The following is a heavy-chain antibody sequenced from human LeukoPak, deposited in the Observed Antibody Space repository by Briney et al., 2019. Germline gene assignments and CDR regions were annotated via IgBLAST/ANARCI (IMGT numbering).Heavy chain of an antibody. D-gene: IGHD6-19*01. V-gene: IGHV1-24*01. CDR3: ARDVQWLHYFDH. CDR2: FDPEDGET. CDR1: GYTLTELS. Sequence: GASVKVSCKVSGYTLTELSMHWVRQAPGKGLEWMGGFDPEDGETIYAQKFQGRVTMTTDTSTSTAYMDLRSLRFDDTAVYYCARDVQWLHYFDHWGQGTLVTVSS. J-gene: IGHJ4*02.